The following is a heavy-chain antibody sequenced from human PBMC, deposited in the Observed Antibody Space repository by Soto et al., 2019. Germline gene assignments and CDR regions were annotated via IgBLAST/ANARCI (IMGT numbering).Heavy chain of an antibody. Sequence: ASVKVSCKASGYTFTSYYMHWVRQAPGQGLEWMGRINPSGGSTDYAEKFQGRVTMTRDASTSTVYMALSSLRSEDTAVYYCAKDRGSATAGDYYYSGMDVWGQGTTVTVSS. CDR1: GYTFTSYY. CDR2: INPSGGST. J-gene: IGHJ6*02. D-gene: IGHD6-13*01. V-gene: IGHV1-46*01. CDR3: AKDRGSATAGDYYYSGMDV.